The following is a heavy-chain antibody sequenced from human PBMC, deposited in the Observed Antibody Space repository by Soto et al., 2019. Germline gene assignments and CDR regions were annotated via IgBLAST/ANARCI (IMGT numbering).Heavy chain of an antibody. CDR1: GFPFNTFE. J-gene: IGHJ4*02. CDR2: ITGGGET. Sequence: EVQVVESGGGSVQPGGSLRLSCAASGFPFNTFEMNWIRQAPGKGLEWLSYITGGGETYYADSVKGRFTISRDNAKNSPYLQMTSLRVEDTAVYFCVGGGLSFFDYWGQGALVTVSS. D-gene: IGHD3-16*01. V-gene: IGHV3-48*03. CDR3: VGGGLSFFDY.